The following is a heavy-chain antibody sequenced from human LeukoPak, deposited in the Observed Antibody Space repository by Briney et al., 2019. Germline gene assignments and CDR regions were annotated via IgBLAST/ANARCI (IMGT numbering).Heavy chain of an antibody. V-gene: IGHV1-2*02. CDR1: GYTFTSYG. D-gene: IGHD1-1*01. J-gene: IGHJ5*02. Sequence: GASVKVSCKASGYTFTSYGISWVRQAPGQGLEWMGWINPNSGGTNYAQKFQGMVTMTRDTSISTAYMELSRLRSDDTAVYYCARERRNWRAYNWFDPWGQGTLVTVSS. CDR2: INPNSGGT. CDR3: ARERRNWRAYNWFDP.